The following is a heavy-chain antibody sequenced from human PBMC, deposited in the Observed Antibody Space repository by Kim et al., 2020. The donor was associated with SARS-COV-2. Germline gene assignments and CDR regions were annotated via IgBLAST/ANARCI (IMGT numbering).Heavy chain of an antibody. CDR1: GGSISSYY. J-gene: IGHJ5*02. D-gene: IGHD6-13*01. V-gene: IGHV4-59*13. Sequence: SETLSLTCTVSGGSISSYYWCWIRQRPGKGLEWNGYSYYSWSTNYNSSLKSQVTISVDTSTNQFSLKLSPVTAADTAVYYCEGDSSSWCVDNWFDPWGQGTLVTVSP. CDR2: SYYSWST. CDR3: EGDSSSWCVDNWFDP.